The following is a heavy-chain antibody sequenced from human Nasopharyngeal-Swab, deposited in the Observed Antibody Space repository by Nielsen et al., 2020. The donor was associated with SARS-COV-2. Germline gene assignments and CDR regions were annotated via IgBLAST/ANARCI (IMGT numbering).Heavy chain of an antibody. CDR2: IGTAGDT. D-gene: IGHD3-3*01. Sequence: GESLKISCAASGFTFSSYDMHWVRQATGKGLEWVSAIGTAGDTYYPGSVKGRFTISRDNAKNSLYLQMNSLRAEDTAVYYCARDRNGFIYYYYGMDVWGQGTTVTVSS. J-gene: IGHJ6*02. V-gene: IGHV3-13*01. CDR3: ARDRNGFIYYYYGMDV. CDR1: GFTFSSYD.